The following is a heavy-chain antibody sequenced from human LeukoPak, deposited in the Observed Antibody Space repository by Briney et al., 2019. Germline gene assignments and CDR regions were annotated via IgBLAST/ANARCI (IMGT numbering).Heavy chain of an antibody. J-gene: IGHJ6*03. CDR2: MNPNSGNT. V-gene: IGHV1-8*01. CDR1: GYTFTSYD. CDR3: ARDRIAARVYYYYMDV. Sequence: ASVKVSCKASGYTFTSYDINWVRQATGQGLEWMGWMNPNSGNTGYAQKFQGRVTMTRDTSTSTVYMELSSLRSEDTAVYYCARDRIAARVYYYYMDVWGKGTTVTVSS. D-gene: IGHD6-6*01.